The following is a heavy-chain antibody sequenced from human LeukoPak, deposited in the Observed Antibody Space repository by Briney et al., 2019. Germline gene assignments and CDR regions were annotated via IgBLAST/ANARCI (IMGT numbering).Heavy chain of an antibody. V-gene: IGHV4-39*07. D-gene: IGHD2-2*02. Sequence: SETLSLTCTVSGGSISSGDYYWSWIRQPPGKGLEWIGEINHSGSTNYNPSLKSRVTISVDTSKNQFSLKLSSVTAADTAVYYCARYPSTLPAAIRCCGGWFDPWGQGTLVTVSS. CDR2: INHSGST. CDR1: GGSISSGDYY. CDR3: ARYPSTLPAAIRCCGGWFDP. J-gene: IGHJ5*02.